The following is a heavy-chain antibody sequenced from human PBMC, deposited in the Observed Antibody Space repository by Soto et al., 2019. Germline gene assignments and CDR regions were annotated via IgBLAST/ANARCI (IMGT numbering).Heavy chain of an antibody. Sequence: QVQLVESGGGVVQPGRSLRLSCAASGFTFSGYGMHWVRQAPGQGLEWVAVISNDGSNKYYVDSVKGRFTISRDNSKNTRNLQMSSLRAEDTAVYYCAKDRVDEHSSGWPQGHWGQGTLVTVSS. CDR1: GFTFSGYG. CDR2: ISNDGSNK. J-gene: IGHJ4*02. D-gene: IGHD6-19*01. CDR3: AKDRVDEHSSGWPQGH. V-gene: IGHV3-30*18.